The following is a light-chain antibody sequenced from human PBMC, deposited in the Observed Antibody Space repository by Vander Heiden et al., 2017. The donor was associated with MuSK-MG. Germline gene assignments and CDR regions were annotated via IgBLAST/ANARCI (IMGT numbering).Light chain of an antibody. Sequence: EIVLTQSPGTLSLSPGERATLSCRASQSVASSYLAWYQQKAGQAPKLLIYGASTRATGIPDRFSGSGSGTDFTLTITRLEPEDFAVYYCQHFGTSCLFAQGTKLGIK. CDR3: QHFGTSCL. V-gene: IGKV3-20*01. CDR1: QSVASSY. CDR2: GAS. J-gene: IGKJ2*01.